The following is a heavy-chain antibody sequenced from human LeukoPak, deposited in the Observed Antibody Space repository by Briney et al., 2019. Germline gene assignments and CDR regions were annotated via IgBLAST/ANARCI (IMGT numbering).Heavy chain of an antibody. D-gene: IGHD6-13*01. CDR1: GFTLSSYA. Sequence: GGSLRLSCAASGFTLSSYAMHWVPQAPGRGLEWVAAISHDGSNKYHADSVKGRFTISRDNSKNTVYLQMNSLRAEDTAVYFCAGSPKYSSSWFEYFQHWGQGTLVTASS. J-gene: IGHJ1*01. CDR3: AGSPKYSSSWFEYFQH. V-gene: IGHV3-30*01. CDR2: ISHDGSNK.